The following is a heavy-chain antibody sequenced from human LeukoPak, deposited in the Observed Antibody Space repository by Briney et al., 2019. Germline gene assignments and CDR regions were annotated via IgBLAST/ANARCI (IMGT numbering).Heavy chain of an antibody. CDR3: ARLPRNYYGSGSYGGYFDY. J-gene: IGHJ4*02. V-gene: IGHV1-46*01. CDR2: INPSGGST. D-gene: IGHD3-10*01. CDR1: GYTXTSYY. Sequence: ASVKVSCKASGYTXTSYYMHWVRQAPGQGLEWMGIINPSGGSTSYAQKFQGRVTMTRDTSTSTVYMELSSLRSEDTAVYYCARLPRNYYGSGSYGGYFDYWGQGTLVTVSS.